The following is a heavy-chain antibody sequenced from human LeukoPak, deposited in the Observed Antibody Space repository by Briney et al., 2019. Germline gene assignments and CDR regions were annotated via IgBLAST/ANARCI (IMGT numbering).Heavy chain of an antibody. CDR3: ARGGYSSSQFDC. CDR2: IIPIFGTA. Sequence: SVKVSCKASGGTFSSYAISWVRQAPGQGLEWMGGIIPIFGTANYAQKFQGRVTVTADKSTSTAYMELSSLRSEDTAVYYCARGGYSSSQFDCWGQGTLVTVSS. D-gene: IGHD6-13*01. V-gene: IGHV1-69*06. J-gene: IGHJ4*02. CDR1: GGTFSSYA.